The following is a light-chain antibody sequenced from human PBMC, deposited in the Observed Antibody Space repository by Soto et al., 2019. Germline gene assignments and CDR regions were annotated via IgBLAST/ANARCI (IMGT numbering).Light chain of an antibody. J-gene: IGKJ4*01. CDR3: QQRTNWPT. CDR2: AAS. CDR1: QSVSSS. V-gene: IGKV3-11*01. Sequence: EIVLTQSPATLSLSPGERATLSCRVSQSVSSSLAWYQQKPGQAPRLLIYAASNRATGIPARFSGSGSGTDFTLTTSSLEPEDFAVYYCQQRTNWPTFGGGTKVEIK.